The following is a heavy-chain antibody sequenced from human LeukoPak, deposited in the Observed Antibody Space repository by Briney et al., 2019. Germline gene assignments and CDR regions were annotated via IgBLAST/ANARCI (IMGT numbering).Heavy chain of an antibody. CDR3: ARRSSAGAFDI. J-gene: IGHJ3*02. V-gene: IGHV5-51*01. Sequence: GESLKISCKGSGYSFTTYYIIWVRQMPGKGLEWMGIIHPGDSDTKYSPSFQGQVTISADKSISTAYLQWSSLKASDIAMYYCARRSSAGAFDIWGQGTMVTVSS. CDR1: GYSFTTYY. CDR2: IHPGDSDT. D-gene: IGHD2-15*01.